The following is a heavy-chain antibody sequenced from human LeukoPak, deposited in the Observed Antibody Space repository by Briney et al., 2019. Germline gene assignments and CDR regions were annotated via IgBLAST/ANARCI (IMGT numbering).Heavy chain of an antibody. CDR1: GGSISSYY. V-gene: IGHV4-4*07. CDR2: IYTSGST. D-gene: IGHD3-22*01. CDR3: ARVPDIYYDSSGSSGAFDI. J-gene: IGHJ3*02. Sequence: SETLSLTCTVSGGSISSYYWSWIRQPAGKGLEWIGRIYTSGSTNYNPSLKSRVTISVDTSKNQFSLKLSSVTAADTAVYYCARVPDIYYDSSGSSGAFDIWGQGTMVTVSS.